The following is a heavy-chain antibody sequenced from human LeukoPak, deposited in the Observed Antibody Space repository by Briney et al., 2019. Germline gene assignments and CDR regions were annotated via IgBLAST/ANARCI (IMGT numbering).Heavy chain of an antibody. V-gene: IGHV5-51*01. CDR2: IYPGDSDT. CDR3: ARQAWAGRWLQTGGVYYFDY. J-gene: IGHJ4*02. CDR1: GYSFTSYW. Sequence: GESLKISCKGSGYSFTSYWIGWVRQMPGKGLEWMGIIYPGDSDTRYSPSFQGQVTISADKSISTAYLQWSSLKASDTAMYYCARQAWAGRWLQTGGVYYFDYWGQGTLVTVSS. D-gene: IGHD5-24*01.